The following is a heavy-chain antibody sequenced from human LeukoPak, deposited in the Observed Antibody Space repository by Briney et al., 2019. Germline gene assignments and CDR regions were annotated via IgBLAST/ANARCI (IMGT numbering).Heavy chain of an antibody. CDR3: ARDRATRRWLQLYGWFDP. J-gene: IGHJ5*02. Sequence: SETLSLTCAVYGGSFSGYYWSWIRQPPGKGLEWIGEINHSGSTNYNPSLKSRVTISVDTSKNQFSLKLSSVTAADTAVYYCARDRATRRWLQLYGWFDPWGQGTLVTVSS. D-gene: IGHD5-24*01. CDR2: INHSGST. CDR1: GGSFSGYY. V-gene: IGHV4-34*01.